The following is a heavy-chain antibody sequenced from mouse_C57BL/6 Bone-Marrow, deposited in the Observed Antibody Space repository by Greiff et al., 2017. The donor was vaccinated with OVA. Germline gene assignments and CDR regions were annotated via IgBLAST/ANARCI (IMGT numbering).Heavy chain of an antibody. D-gene: IGHD4-1*01. CDR2: IRNKANGYTT. CDR1: GFTFTDYY. Sequence: DVKLVESGGGLVQPGGSLSLSCAASGFTFTDYYMSWVRQPPGKALEWLGFIRNKANGYTTEYSASVKGRFTISRDNSQSILYLQMNALRAEDSATYYCARYPNWDVWYFDVWGTGTTVTVSS. J-gene: IGHJ1*03. CDR3: ARYPNWDVWYFDV. V-gene: IGHV7-3*01.